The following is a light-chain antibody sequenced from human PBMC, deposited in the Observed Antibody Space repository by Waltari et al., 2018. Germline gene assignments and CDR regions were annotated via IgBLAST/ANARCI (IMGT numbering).Light chain of an antibody. CDR1: QSLLDSDGYTH. CDR3: MQSLQTPLT. V-gene: IGKV2-28*01. CDR2: LVS. J-gene: IGKJ4*01. Sequence: IVLTQTPFSLPVTPGEPASISCRSSQSLLDSDGYTHLHWYLQKPGQSPQLLIYLVSNPASGVPDRFGGSGSGTNFILKISRVDAEDLGVYYCMQSLQTPLTFGGGTKVEI.